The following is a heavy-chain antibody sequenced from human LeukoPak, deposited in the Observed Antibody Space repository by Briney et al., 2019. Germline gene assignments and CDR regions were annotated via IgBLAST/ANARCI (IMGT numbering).Heavy chain of an antibody. CDR2: VYYSGST. CDR3: ARHLYYDFWSGYPDTNWFDP. D-gene: IGHD3-3*01. Sequence: SETLSLTCTVSGGSISGFYWTWIRQPPGKGLEWIGYVYYSGSTNYNPSLKSRVTISVDTSKNQFSLKLSSVTAADTAVYYCARHLYYDFWSGYPDTNWFDPWGQGTLVTVSS. J-gene: IGHJ5*02. V-gene: IGHV4-59*08. CDR1: GGSISGFY.